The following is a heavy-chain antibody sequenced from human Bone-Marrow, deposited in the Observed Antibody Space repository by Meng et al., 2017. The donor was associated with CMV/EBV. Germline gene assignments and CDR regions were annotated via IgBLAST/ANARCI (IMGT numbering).Heavy chain of an antibody. CDR1: GGTFSSHA. D-gene: IGHD2-2*01. J-gene: IGHJ3*02. CDR2: VIPVIGLV. Sequence: SVKVSCKTSGGTFSSHAISWVRQAPGQGLEWMGGVIPVIGLVHYAQKFQGRVRITADKSTSTGYMELISLRSEDTAAYYCARAPSNQLLNGFDMWGPGKMVNLSS. V-gene: IGHV1-69*10. CDR3: ARAPSNQLLNGFDM.